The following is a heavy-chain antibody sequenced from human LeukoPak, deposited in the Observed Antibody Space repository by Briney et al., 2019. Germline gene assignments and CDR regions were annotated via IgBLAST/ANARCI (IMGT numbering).Heavy chain of an antibody. CDR2: IYYSGST. D-gene: IGHD6-13*01. CDR1: GGSISSSSYY. Sequence: PSETLSLTCTVSGGSISSSSYYWGWIRQPPGKGLEWIGSIYYSGSTYYNPSLKSRVTISVDTSKNQFSLKLSSVTAADTAVYYCARGGTSWYLSENWFDPWGQGTLVTVSS. J-gene: IGHJ5*02. CDR3: ARGGTSWYLSENWFDP. V-gene: IGHV4-39*01.